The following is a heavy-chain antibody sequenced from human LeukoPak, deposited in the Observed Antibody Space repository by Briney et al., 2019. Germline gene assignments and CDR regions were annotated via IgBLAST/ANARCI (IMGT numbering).Heavy chain of an antibody. CDR2: IYTTGST. CDR3: ARDGEGGDGYNLIAYYYGMDV. D-gene: IGHD5-24*01. Sequence: SETLSLICTVSGGSISSYYWSWIRQPAGKGLEWIGRIYTTGSTNYNPSLKSRVTMSVDTSKNQFSLKLSSVTAADTAVYYCARDGEGGDGYNLIAYYYGMDVWGQGTTVTVSS. CDR1: GGSISSYY. V-gene: IGHV4-4*07. J-gene: IGHJ6*02.